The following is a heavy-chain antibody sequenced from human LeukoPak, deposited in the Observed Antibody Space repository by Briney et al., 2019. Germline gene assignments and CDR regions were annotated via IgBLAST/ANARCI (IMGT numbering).Heavy chain of an antibody. J-gene: IGHJ6*04. V-gene: IGHV3-21*01. D-gene: IGHD2-2*01. CDR2: ISSSSSYI. CDR3: ARDKTIVVVPAAMYYYYGMDV. Sequence: GGSLRLSCAASGFTFSSYSMNWVRQAPGKGLEWVSSISSSSSYIYYADSVKGRFTTSRDNAKNSLYLQMNSLRAEDTAVYYCARDKTIVVVPAAMYYYYGMDVWGKGTTVTVSS. CDR1: GFTFSSYS.